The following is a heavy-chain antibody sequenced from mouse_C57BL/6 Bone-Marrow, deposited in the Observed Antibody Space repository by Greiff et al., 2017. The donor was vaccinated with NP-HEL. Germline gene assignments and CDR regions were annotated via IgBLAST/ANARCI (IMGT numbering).Heavy chain of an antibody. J-gene: IGHJ4*01. Sequence: EVQLQQSGPVLVKPGAPVKMSCKASGYTFTDYYMNWVKQSHGKSLEWIGVINPYNGGTSYNQKFKGKATLTVDKSSSTAYMELNSLTSEDSAVYYCARWGYSLYAMDYWGQGTSVTVSS. CDR2: INPYNGGT. CDR3: ARWGYSLYAMDY. D-gene: IGHD2-12*01. CDR1: GYTFTDYY. V-gene: IGHV1-19*01.